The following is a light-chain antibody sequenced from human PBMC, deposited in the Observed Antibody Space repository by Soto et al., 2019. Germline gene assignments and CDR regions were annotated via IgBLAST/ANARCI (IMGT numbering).Light chain of an antibody. Sequence: QSALTQPASVSGSPGQSITVSCTGTSSDVGLYDYVSWFQQHPGKSPKLIIYEVSHRPSGVSSRFYGSKSGNTASLTISGLQTEDEADYYCSSYTTVFTYVFGTGTKVTVL. CDR3: SSYTTVFTYV. CDR2: EVS. CDR1: SSDVGLYDY. J-gene: IGLJ1*01. V-gene: IGLV2-14*01.